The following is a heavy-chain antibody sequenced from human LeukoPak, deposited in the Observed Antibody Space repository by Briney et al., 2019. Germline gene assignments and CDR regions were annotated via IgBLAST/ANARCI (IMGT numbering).Heavy chain of an antibody. D-gene: IGHD2-8*01. Sequence: ASVKVSCKASGYTFTSYGISWVRQAPGQGLERMGWISAYNGNTNYAQKLQGRVTMTTDTSTSTAYMELRSLRSDDTAVYYCARDRDQLMVYAMESYYYYGMDVWGQGTTVTVSS. CDR1: GYTFTSYG. CDR2: ISAYNGNT. J-gene: IGHJ6*02. CDR3: ARDRDQLMVYAMESYYYYGMDV. V-gene: IGHV1-18*01.